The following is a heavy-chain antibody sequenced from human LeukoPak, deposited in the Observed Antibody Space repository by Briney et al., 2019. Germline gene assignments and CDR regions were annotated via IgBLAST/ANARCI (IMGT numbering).Heavy chain of an antibody. D-gene: IGHD4-17*01. J-gene: IGHJ4*02. Sequence: GGSLRLSCGASGFSFISYGMHWVRQAPGKGLEWVGVISDDGRSKDYADSVKGRFTISRDNSKDTLYLQMNSLRAEDTAVYYCAKRPSDYGDYVSYFDHWGQGTLVTLSS. CDR3: AKRPSDYGDYVSYFDH. CDR1: GFSFISYG. V-gene: IGHV3-30*18. CDR2: ISDDGRSK.